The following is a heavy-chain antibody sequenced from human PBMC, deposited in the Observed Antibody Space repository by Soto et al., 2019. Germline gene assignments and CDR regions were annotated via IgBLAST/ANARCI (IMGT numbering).Heavy chain of an antibody. J-gene: IGHJ5*02. CDR1: GFTFGDYW. D-gene: IGHD6-19*01. CDR3: AGGIGWEFDL. V-gene: IGHV3-7*05. Sequence: EGELVESGGGLVQPGGSLRLSCAASGFTFGDYWMNWVRQAPGKGLEWVANIEKDGSEKNYVDSVKGRFTISRDNARNSLDLHMNSLRVEDTAVYYWAGGIGWEFDLWGPGTHVAVSS. CDR2: IEKDGSEK.